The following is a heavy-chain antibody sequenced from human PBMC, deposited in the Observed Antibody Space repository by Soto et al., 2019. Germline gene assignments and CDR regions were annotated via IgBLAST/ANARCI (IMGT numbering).Heavy chain of an antibody. CDR3: ARGSVAGRRFDY. J-gene: IGHJ4*02. Sequence: QVQLVQSGAEVKKPGASVKVSCKASGYTFTSYYIHWVRQAPGQGLEWMGIINPSGGSTSYAQKFQGRVTMTRDTSTSTVYMEQSSLRSEDTAVYYCARGSVAGRRFDYWGQGTLVTVSS. D-gene: IGHD6-19*01. CDR1: GYTFTSYY. V-gene: IGHV1-46*01. CDR2: INPSGGST.